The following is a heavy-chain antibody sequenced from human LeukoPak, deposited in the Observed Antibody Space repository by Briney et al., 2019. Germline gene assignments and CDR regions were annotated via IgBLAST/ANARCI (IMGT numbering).Heavy chain of an antibody. CDR3: ATSSMVRGVISD. D-gene: IGHD3-10*01. V-gene: IGHV4-31*03. Sequence: PSETLSLTCTVSGGSISSGGYYWSWIRQHPGKGLEWIGYIYYSGSTYYNPSLKSRVTISVDTSKNQFSLKLSSVTAADTAVYYCATSSMVRGVISDWGQGTLVTVSS. J-gene: IGHJ4*02. CDR2: IYYSGST. CDR1: GGSISSGGYY.